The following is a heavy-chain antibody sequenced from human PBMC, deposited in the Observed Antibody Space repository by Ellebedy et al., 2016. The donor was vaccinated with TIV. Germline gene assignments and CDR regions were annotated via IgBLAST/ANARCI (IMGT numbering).Heavy chain of an antibody. V-gene: IGHV5-10-1*04. CDR3: ARQRTYGDLYE. CDR2: IDPSDSYT. J-gene: IGHJ4*02. CDR1: GYSFTTYW. D-gene: IGHD4-17*01. Sequence: GGSLRLSCKGSGYSFTTYWISWVRQMPGKGLEWMGRIDPSDSYTTYSPSFQGQVTISADKSISTAYLQWSSLKASDTAMYYCARQRTYGDLYEWGQGTLVTVSS.